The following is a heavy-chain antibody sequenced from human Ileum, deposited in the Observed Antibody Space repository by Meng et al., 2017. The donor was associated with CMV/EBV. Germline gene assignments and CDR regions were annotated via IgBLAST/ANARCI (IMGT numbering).Heavy chain of an antibody. Sequence: SAFNFSNYAMHWVRQAPGKGLEWVAVISYDGSNKYYADSVKGRFTISRDNSKNTLYLQMNSLRAEDTAVYYCAIIAVAGTYYYGMDVWGQGTTVTVSS. CDR2: ISYDGSNK. CDR3: AIIAVAGTYYYGMDV. V-gene: IGHV3-30*04. J-gene: IGHJ6*02. CDR1: AFNFSNYA. D-gene: IGHD6-19*01.